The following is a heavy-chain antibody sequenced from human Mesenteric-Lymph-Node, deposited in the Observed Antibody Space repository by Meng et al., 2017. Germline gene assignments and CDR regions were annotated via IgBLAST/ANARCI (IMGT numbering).Heavy chain of an antibody. CDR2: ITSSGRYI. J-gene: IGHJ4*02. Sequence: EVQLVESGGGLVKPGCSLRLSCAASRLTFSSYSMNWVCQAPGKGLEWVSSITSSGRYIYYADSVKGRFTISRDNAKNSLYLQMNSLRVEDTAVYYCASNGGGSDYWGQGTLVTVSS. V-gene: IGHV3-21*01. D-gene: IGHD4-23*01. CDR3: ASNGGGSDY. CDR1: RLTFSSYS.